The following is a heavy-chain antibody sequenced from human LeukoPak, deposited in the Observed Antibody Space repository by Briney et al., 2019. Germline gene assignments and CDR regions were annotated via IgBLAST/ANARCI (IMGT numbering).Heavy chain of an antibody. CDR1: GFTFSSYA. D-gene: IGHD3-22*01. Sequence: GESLRLSCAASGFTFSSYAMSWVRQAPGKGLEWVSGINTSGGSTAYADSVKGRFTVSRDNARNSVYLQMNSLRAEDTAVYCGARVYISSYAADLWGQGTLVTVSS. J-gene: IGHJ5*02. V-gene: IGHV3-23*01. CDR2: INTSGGST. CDR3: ARVYISSYAADL.